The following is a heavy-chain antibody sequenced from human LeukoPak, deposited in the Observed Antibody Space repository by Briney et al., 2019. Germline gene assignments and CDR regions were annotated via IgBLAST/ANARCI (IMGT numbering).Heavy chain of an antibody. Sequence: PSETLSLTCAVYGGSFSGYYWSWIRQPPGKGLEWIGELNHSGSTNYNPSLKSRVTISVDTSKNQFSLKLSSVTAADTAVYYCARGAWVLRYFDWFPKRFDPWGQGTLVTVSS. CDR1: GGSFSGYY. CDR2: LNHSGST. D-gene: IGHD3-9*01. CDR3: ARGAWVLRYFDWFPKRFDP. J-gene: IGHJ5*02. V-gene: IGHV4-34*01.